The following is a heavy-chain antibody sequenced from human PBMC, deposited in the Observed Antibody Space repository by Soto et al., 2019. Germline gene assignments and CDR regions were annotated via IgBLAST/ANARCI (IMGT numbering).Heavy chain of an antibody. J-gene: IGHJ4*02. D-gene: IGHD6-6*01. CDR1: GGSISSGGYS. Sequence: TSETLSLTCAVSGGSISSGGYSWSWIRQPPGKGLEWIGYIYHSGSTYYNPSLKSRVTISVDRSKNQFSLKLSSVTAADTAVYYCARVRAPAARHFYFDYWGRETLVTVSS. V-gene: IGHV4-30-2*01. CDR3: ARVRAPAARHFYFDY. CDR2: IYHSGST.